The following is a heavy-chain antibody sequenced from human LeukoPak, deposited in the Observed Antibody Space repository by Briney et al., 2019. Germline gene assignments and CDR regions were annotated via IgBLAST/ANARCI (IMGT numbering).Heavy chain of an antibody. D-gene: IGHD3-22*01. J-gene: IGHJ3*02. CDR3: ARVGTYYYDSKRAFDI. V-gene: IGHV4-59*01. Sequence: SETLSLPCIFHGGSISSYYWSWIRQPPGKGREWIGYIYYSGSTNYNPSLKSRVTISVDTSKNQFSLKLSSVTAADTAVYYCARVGTYYYDSKRAFDIWGQGTMVTVSS. CDR2: IYYSGST. CDR1: GGSISSYY.